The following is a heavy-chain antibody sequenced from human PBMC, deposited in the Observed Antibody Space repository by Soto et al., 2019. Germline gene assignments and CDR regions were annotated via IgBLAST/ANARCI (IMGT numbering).Heavy chain of an antibody. CDR1: GGSISSNC. D-gene: IGHD6-13*01. V-gene: IGHV4-59*01. J-gene: IGHJ4*02. Sequence: PSETLSLTCTVSGGSISSNCWTWIRQPPGKGLEWIGYVYNSGSTNYNPSLKSRVTISEDTSKSQFSLKVNSMTAADTAVYYCARYRREAVAGYTLDNWGQGMLVTVSS. CDR3: ARYRREAVAGYTLDN. CDR2: VYNSGST.